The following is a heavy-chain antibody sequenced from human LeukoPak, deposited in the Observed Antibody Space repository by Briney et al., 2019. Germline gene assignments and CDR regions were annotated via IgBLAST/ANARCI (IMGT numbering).Heavy chain of an antibody. CDR2: VYTSGST. V-gene: IGHV4-61*02. CDR1: GASVSSGSFY. J-gene: IGHJ4*02. CDR3: ARISGYSYAHFDY. D-gene: IGHD5-18*01. Sequence: SQTLSLTCTVSGASVSSGSFYWSWIRQPAGKGLEWIGRVYTSGSTNYNPSLKSRVTIPVDTSKNHVPLKLSPVTAPDTAVYYCARISGYSYAHFDYWGQGTLVTVSS.